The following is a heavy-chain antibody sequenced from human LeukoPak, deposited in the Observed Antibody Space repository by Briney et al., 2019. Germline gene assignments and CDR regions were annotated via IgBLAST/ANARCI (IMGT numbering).Heavy chain of an antibody. D-gene: IGHD2-2*02. J-gene: IGHJ4*02. Sequence: SQTLSLTCAISGDSFSSNSAAWNWIRQSPSRGLEWLGRTYYRSKWYNDHAVSVKSRITINPDTSKNQFSLQLNSVTPEDTAVYYCARAPKTKYCSSTSCYTFDYWGQGTLVTVSS. CDR1: GDSFSSNSAA. CDR3: ARAPKTKYCSSTSCYTFDY. CDR2: TYYRSKWYN. V-gene: IGHV6-1*01.